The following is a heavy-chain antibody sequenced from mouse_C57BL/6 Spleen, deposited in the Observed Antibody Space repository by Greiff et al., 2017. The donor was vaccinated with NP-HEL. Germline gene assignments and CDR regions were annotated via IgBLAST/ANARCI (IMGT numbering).Heavy chain of an antibody. J-gene: IGHJ4*01. V-gene: IGHV1-64*01. Sequence: QVHVKQPGAELVKPGASVKLSCKASGYTFTSYWMHWVKQRPGQGLEWIGMIPPNSGSTNYNEKFKSKATLTVDKSSSTAYMQLSSLTSEDSAVYYCARPAFYAMDYWGQGTSVTVSS. CDR1: GYTFTSYW. CDR2: IPPNSGST. CDR3: ARPAFYAMDY.